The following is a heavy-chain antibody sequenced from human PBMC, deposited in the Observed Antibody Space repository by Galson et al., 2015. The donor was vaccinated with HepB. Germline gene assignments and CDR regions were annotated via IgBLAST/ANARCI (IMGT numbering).Heavy chain of an antibody. J-gene: IGHJ4*02. CDR1: GFTFSNSA. V-gene: IGHV3-23*01. CDR2: IGHNGGNT. CDR3: AKLGGSGSYQAYFDY. Sequence: SLRLSCAAPGFTFSNSAMTWVRQAPGKGLEWVSVIGHNGGNTNYAESVKGRFTISRDNSKNTLYLQMNSLRAEDTALFYCAKLGGSGSYQAYFDYWGQGTLVTVSS. D-gene: IGHD3-10*01.